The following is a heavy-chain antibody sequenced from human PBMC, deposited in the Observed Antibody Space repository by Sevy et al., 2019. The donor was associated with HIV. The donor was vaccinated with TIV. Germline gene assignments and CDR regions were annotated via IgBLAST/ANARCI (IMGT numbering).Heavy chain of an antibody. Sequence: SETLSLTCTVSGGSISSSSYYWGWIRQPPGKGLEWIGGIYYSGSTYYNPSLKSRVTISVDTSKNQFSLKLSSVTAADTAVYYCARLLPGYELVSSVFDYWGQGTLVTVSS. CDR1: GGSISSSSYY. V-gene: IGHV4-39*01. J-gene: IGHJ4*02. D-gene: IGHD6-13*01. CDR2: IYYSGST. CDR3: ARLLPGYELVSSVFDY.